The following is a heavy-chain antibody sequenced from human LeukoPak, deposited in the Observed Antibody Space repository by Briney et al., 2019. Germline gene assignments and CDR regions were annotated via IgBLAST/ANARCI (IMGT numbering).Heavy chain of an antibody. J-gene: IGHJ4*02. D-gene: IGHD2-21*02. Sequence: GASVKVSCEASGYTFTSYYMHWVRQAPGQGLEWMGIINPSGGSTSYAQKFQGRVTMTRDMSTSTVYMELSSLRSEDTAVYYCARDYIAVVTAFDYWGQGTLVTVSS. V-gene: IGHV1-46*01. CDR2: INPSGGST. CDR3: ARDYIAVVTAFDY. CDR1: GYTFTSYY.